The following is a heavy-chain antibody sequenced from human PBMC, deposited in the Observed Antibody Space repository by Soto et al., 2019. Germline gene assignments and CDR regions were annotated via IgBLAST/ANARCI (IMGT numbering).Heavy chain of an antibody. V-gene: IGHV4-31*03. J-gene: IGHJ6*02. CDR2: IYYSGST. CDR1: GGSISSGGYY. D-gene: IGHD4-17*01. CDR3: ARDRLEADSYYYYGMDV. Sequence: ASETLSLTCTVSGGSISSGGYYWSWIRQNPGKGLEWIGYIYYSGSTYYNPSLKSRVTISVDTSKNQFSLELSSVTAADTAVYYCARDRLEADSYYYYGMDVWGQGTTVTVSS.